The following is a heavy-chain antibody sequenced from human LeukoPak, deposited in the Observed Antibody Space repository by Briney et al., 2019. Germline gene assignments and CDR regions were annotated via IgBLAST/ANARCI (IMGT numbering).Heavy chain of an antibody. CDR3: ARHGFRATGYYYYFDS. CDR1: GGSIRSGSYY. J-gene: IGHJ4*02. D-gene: IGHD3-22*01. Sequence: PSETLSLTCAVSGGSIRSGSYYWGWIRQRPGAGLEWIGSIDYSGSTYYNPSFQCRVTISVDTSKNDFSLNFHSVTAADTAVYSCARHGFRATGYYYYFDSWGQGIRVTVSS. V-gene: IGHV4-39*01. CDR2: IDYSGST.